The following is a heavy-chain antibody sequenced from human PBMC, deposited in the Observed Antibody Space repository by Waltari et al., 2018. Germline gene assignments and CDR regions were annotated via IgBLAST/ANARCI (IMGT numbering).Heavy chain of an antibody. Sequence: EVQLVESGGGLVQPGGSLRLSCAASGFTFSPSGMNWVHQAPGKGLEWVSHISGSGSPTYYADSVKGRFTISRDNAMNSLYLQMNSLRAEDTAVYYCAPLGASSLTLTAWGQGTLVTVSS. CDR2: ISGSGSPT. CDR1: GFTFSPSG. CDR3: APLGASSLTLTA. D-gene: IGHD1-26*01. V-gene: IGHV3-48*01. J-gene: IGHJ4*02.